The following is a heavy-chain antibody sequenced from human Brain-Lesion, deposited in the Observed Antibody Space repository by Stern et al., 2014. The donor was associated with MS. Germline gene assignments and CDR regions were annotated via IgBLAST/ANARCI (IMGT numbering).Heavy chain of an antibody. V-gene: IGHV3-30*01. CDR2: ISYDGSDK. CDR3: ARGGAVTTSDYYLDY. Sequence: VQLVESGGGVVQPGRSLRLSCAASGFTFSYHAMNWVRQAPGKGLEWVALISYDGSDKNDADSVKGRFTISRDNSRNTLYLQMNSLRVDDTAVYYCARGGAVTTSDYYLDYWGQGILVTVSS. D-gene: IGHD4-17*01. J-gene: IGHJ4*02. CDR1: GFTFSYHA.